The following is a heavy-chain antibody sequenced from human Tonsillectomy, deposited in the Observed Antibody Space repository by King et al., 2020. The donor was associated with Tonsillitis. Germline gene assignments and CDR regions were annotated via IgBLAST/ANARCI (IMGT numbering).Heavy chain of an antibody. CDR1: GGSISGGGYY. CDR3: GRYEGGVFDS. V-gene: IGHV4-31*11. Sequence: VQLQESGPGLVKPSQTLSLTCAVSGGSISGGGYYWSWIRQHPGEVLEWRGYIYDRENTYRNPSLKSRLTISLDTSKNQFSLRLTSGTAADTAVYYCGRYEGGVFDSWGQGILVTVSS. J-gene: IGHJ5*01. CDR2: IYDRENT. D-gene: IGHD2-15*01.